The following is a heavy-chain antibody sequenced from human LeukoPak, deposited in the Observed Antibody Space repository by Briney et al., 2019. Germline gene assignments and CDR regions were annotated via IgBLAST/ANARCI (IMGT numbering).Heavy chain of an antibody. CDR2: INQRRNT. V-gene: IGHV4-34*01. Sequence: SETLSLTCVVYGESFSGYSWSWIRQPPGKGLGWIGEINQRRNTNYNPSLKSRVTISIDTSKNQFSLKLSSVTAADTAVYYCATAHAFDTWGQGTMVTVSS. CDR1: GESFSGYS. CDR3: ATAHAFDT. J-gene: IGHJ3*02.